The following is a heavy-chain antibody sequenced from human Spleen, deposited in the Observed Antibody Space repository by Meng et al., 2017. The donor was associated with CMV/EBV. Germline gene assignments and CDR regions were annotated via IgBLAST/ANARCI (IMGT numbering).Heavy chain of an antibody. D-gene: IGHD3-9*01. V-gene: IGHV4-34*01. CDR2: INQGGST. CDR3: AAKSLTGLTAAYDY. Sequence: SETLSLTCAIYGGSFRGYFWGWIRQSPGKGLEWIGEINQGGSTNTNPSLKSRVAISVDKSKSQFSLTLSSVTAADTAVYYCAAKSLTGLTAAYDYWGQGILVTV. CDR1: GGSFRGYF. J-gene: IGHJ4*02.